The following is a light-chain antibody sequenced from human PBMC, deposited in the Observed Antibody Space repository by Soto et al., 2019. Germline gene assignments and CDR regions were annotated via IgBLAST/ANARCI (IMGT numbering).Light chain of an antibody. V-gene: IGKV3-20*01. Sequence: EIVLTQSPGTLSLSPGERAALSCRASQSVSSRFLAWYQQRPGQAPRLLIYGESTRATGIPDRFSVSGSGTDFTLTISRLEPEDFAVYYCQQYGSSHTFGQGTKLEIQ. J-gene: IGKJ2*01. CDR1: QSVSSRF. CDR2: GES. CDR3: QQYGSSHT.